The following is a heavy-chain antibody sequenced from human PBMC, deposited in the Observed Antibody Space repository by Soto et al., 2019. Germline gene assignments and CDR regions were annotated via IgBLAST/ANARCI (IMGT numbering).Heavy chain of an antibody. CDR1: GGSFSSYA. J-gene: IGHJ4*02. V-gene: IGHV1-69*13. D-gene: IGHD3-22*01. Sequence: GASVKVSCKASGGSFSSYAISWVRQAPGQGLEWMGGIITIFGTANYAQKFQGRVTITADESTSTAYMELSSLRSEDTAVYYCASARITMIVVVITPLDYGGKGTLVTASS. CDR2: IITIFGTA. CDR3: ASARITMIVVVITPLDY.